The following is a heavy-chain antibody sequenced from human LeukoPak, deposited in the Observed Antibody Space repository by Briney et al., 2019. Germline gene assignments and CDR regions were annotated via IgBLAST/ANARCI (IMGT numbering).Heavy chain of an antibody. V-gene: IGHV3-23*01. D-gene: IGHD1-26*01. CDR1: GFTFSSYA. CDR3: AKYGPQDSGSSHFDY. Sequence: GALRLSCAASGFTFSSYAMSWVRQAPGKGLEWVSAIRDSGSSTHYADSVKGRFTTSRDNSKNTLFLQMNSLRAEDTGIYYCAKYGPQDSGSSHFDYWGQGALVTVSS. CDR2: IRDSGSST. J-gene: IGHJ4*02.